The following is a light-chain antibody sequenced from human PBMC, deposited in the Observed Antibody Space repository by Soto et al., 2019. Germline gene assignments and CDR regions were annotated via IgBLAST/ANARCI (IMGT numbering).Light chain of an antibody. CDR1: SSDVGGHTY. CDR2: EVS. V-gene: IGLV2-8*01. J-gene: IGLJ1*01. Sequence: QSVLTQPPSASGSPGQSVTISCTGTSSDVGGHTYVSWYQQHPGKAPKLMIYEVSKRPSGVPDRFSGSKSGNTASLTVSGVQAEDEADYYCTSYAGSNYVFGSGTKVTVL. CDR3: TSYAGSNYV.